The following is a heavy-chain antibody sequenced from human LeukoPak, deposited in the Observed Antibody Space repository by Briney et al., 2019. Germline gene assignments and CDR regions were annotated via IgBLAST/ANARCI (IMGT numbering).Heavy chain of an antibody. J-gene: IGHJ4*02. CDR3: ARGFRYGPPDY. CDR1: GGSISNDY. CDR2: ISHSGST. D-gene: IGHD3-9*01. V-gene: IGHV4-59*01. Sequence: SETLSLTCTVSGGSISNDYWNWIRQPPGKGLEWIGYISHSGSTNYNPSFKSPVTMSLDTSKNQFSLKLNSVTAADTAVYYCARGFRYGPPDYWGQGTLVTVSS.